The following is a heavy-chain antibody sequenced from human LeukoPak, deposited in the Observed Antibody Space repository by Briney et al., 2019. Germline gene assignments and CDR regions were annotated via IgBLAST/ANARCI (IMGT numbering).Heavy chain of an antibody. V-gene: IGHV4-34*01. CDR1: GGSFSGYY. CDR3: ARGLLRPYYYYGMDV. Sequence: SETLSLTCAVYGGSFSGYYWSWIRQPPGKGVEWIGEINHSGSTNYNPYLKSRVTISVDTSKNQFSLKLSSVTAADTAVYYCARGLLRPYYYYGMDVWGQGTTVTVSS. D-gene: IGHD3-3*01. CDR2: INHSGST. J-gene: IGHJ6*02.